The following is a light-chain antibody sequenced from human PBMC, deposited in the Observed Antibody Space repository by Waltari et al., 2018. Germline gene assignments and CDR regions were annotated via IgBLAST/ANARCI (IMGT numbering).Light chain of an antibody. CDR3: HQYNSY. J-gene: IGKJ2*01. Sequence: DIQMTQSPSTLSAFVGDRVTITCRASQTINNWLAWYQQKPGKAPKLLIYNAFTLESGVPSWFSGSGSGTEFTLTISSLQPDDSATYYCHQYNSYFGQGTKLAI. CDR1: QTINNW. V-gene: IGKV1-5*03. CDR2: NAF.